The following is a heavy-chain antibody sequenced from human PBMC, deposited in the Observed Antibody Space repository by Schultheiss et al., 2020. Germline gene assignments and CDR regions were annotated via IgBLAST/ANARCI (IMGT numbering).Heavy chain of an antibody. D-gene: IGHD2-15*01. Sequence: GSLRLSCAASGFTVSSNYMSWVRQAPGKGLEWIGEINHSGSTYYNPSLKSRVTISVDTSKNQFSLSLSSVTAADTAVYYCARDTASLYGGHGHYYYAMDVWGRGTTVTVAS. CDR2: INHSGST. CDR3: ARDTASLYGGHGHYYYAMDV. J-gene: IGHJ6*02. CDR1: GFTVSSNY. V-gene: IGHV4-4*02.